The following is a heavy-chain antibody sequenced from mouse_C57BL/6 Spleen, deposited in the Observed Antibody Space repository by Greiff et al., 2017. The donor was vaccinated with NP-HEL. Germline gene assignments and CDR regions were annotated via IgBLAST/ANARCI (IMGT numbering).Heavy chain of an antibody. CDR1: GYTFTSYW. D-gene: IGHD3-2*02. CDR2: IDPSDSET. J-gene: IGHJ2*01. CDR3: ARDSSGSTWGDYFDY. Sequence: QVQLQQPGAELVRPGSSVKLSCKASGYTFTSYWMYWVKQRPIQGLEWIGNIDPSDSETHYNQKFKDKATLTVDKSSSTAYMQLSSLTSEDSAVYYCARDSSGSTWGDYFDYWGQGTTLTVSS. V-gene: IGHV1-52*01.